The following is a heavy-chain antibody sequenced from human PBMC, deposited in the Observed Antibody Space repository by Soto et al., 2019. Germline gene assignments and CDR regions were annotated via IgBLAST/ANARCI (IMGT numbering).Heavy chain of an antibody. CDR2: LYDPVDDT. D-gene: IGHD5-18*01. Sequence: GGSLRLSCAASGFTFRNYGMSWVRQAPGKGLEWVSALYDPVDDTNYADSVKGRFTISRDNSKNTLYLQMNSLRAEDTAVYYCAKVWPHQYTYGYSFDYWCPGTLVTVSS. CDR3: AKVWPHQYTYGYSFDY. CDR1: GFTFRNYG. J-gene: IGHJ4*01. V-gene: IGHV3-23*01.